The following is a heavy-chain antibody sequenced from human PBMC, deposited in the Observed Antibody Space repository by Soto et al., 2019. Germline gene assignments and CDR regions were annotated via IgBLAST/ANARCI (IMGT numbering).Heavy chain of an antibody. CDR3: ARAEDQLLWPAFSP. Sequence: GASVKVSFKASGGTFSSYAISWVRQAPGQGLEWMGGIIPIFGTANYAQKFQGRVTITADESTSTAYMELSSLRSEDTAVYYCARAEDQLLWPAFSPWGQGTLVTVSS. CDR1: GGTFSSYA. J-gene: IGHJ5*02. D-gene: IGHD2-2*01. V-gene: IGHV1-69*13. CDR2: IIPIFGTA.